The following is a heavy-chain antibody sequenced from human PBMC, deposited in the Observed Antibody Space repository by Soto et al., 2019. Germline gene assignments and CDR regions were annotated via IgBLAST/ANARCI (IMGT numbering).Heavy chain of an antibody. D-gene: IGHD2-21*01. CDR3: TRVPISQCHLDN. CDR1: GFTFGDYA. J-gene: IGHJ4*01. CDR2: IRSKAQGETA. V-gene: IGHV3-49*04. Sequence: LRLSCTASGFTFGDYAMSWVRQATGKGLEWVGFIRSKAQGETAQYAASVTGRFIILRDDSKSIAYLQMNSLKTEDAAIYYCTRVPISQCHLDNWGQETLVTVSS.